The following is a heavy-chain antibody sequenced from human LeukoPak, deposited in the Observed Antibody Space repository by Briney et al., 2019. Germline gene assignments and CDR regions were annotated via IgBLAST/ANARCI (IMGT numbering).Heavy chain of an antibody. CDR3: ARAGDFGVSVYYYYYMDV. Sequence: PSETLSLTCTVSGGSISSYYWSWIRQPPGKGLEWIGSFYYSGSTYYNPSLKRRVTISVDTSKNQFSLRLSSVTAADTAVYYCARAGDFGVSVYYYYYMDVWGKGTTVTVSS. J-gene: IGHJ6*03. D-gene: IGHD3-3*01. CDR1: GGSISSYY. CDR2: FYYSGST. V-gene: IGHV4-39*07.